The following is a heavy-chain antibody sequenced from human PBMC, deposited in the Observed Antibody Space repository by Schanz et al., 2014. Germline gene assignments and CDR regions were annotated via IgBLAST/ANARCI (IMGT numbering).Heavy chain of an antibody. D-gene: IGHD3-9*01. V-gene: IGHV3-30*04. CDR3: ARDDKRYFDWLSTFDL. Sequence: ARLVESGGGFVQPGGSLRLSCESSGFTFNGHAMHWVRQAPGKGLEWVAVTSYDGSQKYYTDSVKGRFTVSRDNSKITLYLQLNSLRAEDTAVYYCARDDKRYFDWLSTFDLWGQGTMVAVSS. J-gene: IGHJ3*01. CDR1: GFTFNGHA. CDR2: TSYDGSQK.